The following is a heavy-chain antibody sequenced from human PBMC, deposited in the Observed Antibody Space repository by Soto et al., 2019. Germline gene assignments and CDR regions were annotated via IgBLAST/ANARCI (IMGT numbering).Heavy chain of an antibody. CDR2: IIPIFGTA. CDR3: AREGPRRVVGANDYYYYGMDV. V-gene: IGHV1-69*12. Sequence: QVQLVQSGAEVKKPGSSVKVSCKASGGTFSSYAISWVRQAPGQGLEWMGGIIPIFGTANYAQKFQGRVTIPADESTSTAYMELSSLRSEDTAVYYCAREGPRRVVGANDYYYYGMDVWGQGTTVTVSS. J-gene: IGHJ6*02. CDR1: GGTFSSYA. D-gene: IGHD1-26*01.